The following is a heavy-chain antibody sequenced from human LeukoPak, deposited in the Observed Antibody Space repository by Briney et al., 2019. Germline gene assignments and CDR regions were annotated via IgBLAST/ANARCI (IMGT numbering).Heavy chain of an antibody. Sequence: SETMSLTCAVYGGSFSGYYWSWIRPPPGKGLEWIGEINHSGSTNYNPYPKSRVPISVDTSKNQFSLKMSSVTAADTAVYYCAMRVVGYCSSNSCYPFDYWGQGTLVTVSS. CDR2: INHSGST. V-gene: IGHV4-34*01. CDR3: AMRVVGYCSSNSCYPFDY. D-gene: IGHD2-2*01. CDR1: GGSFSGYY. J-gene: IGHJ4*02.